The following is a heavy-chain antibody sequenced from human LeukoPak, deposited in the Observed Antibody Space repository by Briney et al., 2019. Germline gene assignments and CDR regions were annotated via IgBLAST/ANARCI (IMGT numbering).Heavy chain of an antibody. CDR1: GFTFSAYG. V-gene: IGHV3-23*01. D-gene: IGHD3-10*01. CDR2: ISGSGGST. CDR3: AKDSSFGELLLNWFDP. Sequence: GGSLRLSCATSGFTFSAYGMNWVRQAPGKGLEWVSAISGSGGSTYYADSVKGRFTISRDNSKNTLYLQMNSLRAEDTAVYYCAKDSSFGELLLNWFDPWGQGTLVTVSS. J-gene: IGHJ5*02.